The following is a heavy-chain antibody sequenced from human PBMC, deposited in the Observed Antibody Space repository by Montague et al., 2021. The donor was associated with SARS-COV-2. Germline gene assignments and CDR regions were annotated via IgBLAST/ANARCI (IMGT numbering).Heavy chain of an antibody. CDR2: VSHKGRT. D-gene: IGHD3-16*01. CDR3: VRDTQYYDDNAWDDWFDP. J-gene: IGHJ5*02. CDR1: GGSIYSYY. Sequence: SETLSLTCTVSGGSIYSYYWSWVRQPQGKGLEWIGHVSHKGRTNYNPSLKSRVTISVGTSNNYFSLRLSSVTAADTAVYYCVRDTQYYDDNAWDDWFDPWGQGTLVTVSS. V-gene: IGHV4-59*01.